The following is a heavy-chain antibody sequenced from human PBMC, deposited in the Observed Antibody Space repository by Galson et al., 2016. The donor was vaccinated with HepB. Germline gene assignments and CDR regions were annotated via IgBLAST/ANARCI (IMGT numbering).Heavy chain of an antibody. D-gene: IGHD4-11*01. CDR2: MYYSGST. CDR3: ARHDYSDFLFDY. Sequence: ETLSLTCAVSGGSISSSRHYWGWIRQPPGKGQEWIASMYYSGSTYYNPSLKSRVTISVDTSKNQLSLELSSVTAADTAMYYCARHDYSDFLFDYWGQGTLVIVSS. CDR1: GGSISSSRHY. V-gene: IGHV4-39*01. J-gene: IGHJ4*02.